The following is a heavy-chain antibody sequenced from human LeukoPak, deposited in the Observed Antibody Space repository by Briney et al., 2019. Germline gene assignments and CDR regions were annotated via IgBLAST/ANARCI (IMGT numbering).Heavy chain of an antibody. D-gene: IGHD3-22*01. V-gene: IGHV3-21*01. Sequence: GGSLRLSCAASGFTFSSYGMNWVRQAPGKGLEWVSSIGSSSDYIYYADSVKDRFTISRDNAKNSLYLQMNSLRAEDTAIYYCARTYGCYVGQRCFCWGQGTLVTVSS. CDR3: ARTYGCYVGQRCFC. CDR1: GFTFSSYG. J-gene: IGHJ4*02. CDR2: IGSSSDYI.